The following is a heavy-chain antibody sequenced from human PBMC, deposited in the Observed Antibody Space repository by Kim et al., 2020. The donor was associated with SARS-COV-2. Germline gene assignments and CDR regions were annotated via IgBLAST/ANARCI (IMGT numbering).Heavy chain of an antibody. Sequence: GGSLRLSCAASGFTFSSYAMHWVRQAPGKGLEWVAVISYDGSNKYYADSVKGRFTISRDNSKNTLYLQMNSLRAEDTAVYYCARAFRFLEWLLDNYYGMDVWGQGTTVTVSS. CDR1: GFTFSSYA. CDR3: ARAFRFLEWLLDNYYGMDV. D-gene: IGHD3-3*01. V-gene: IGHV3-30-3*01. CDR2: ISYDGSNK. J-gene: IGHJ6*02.